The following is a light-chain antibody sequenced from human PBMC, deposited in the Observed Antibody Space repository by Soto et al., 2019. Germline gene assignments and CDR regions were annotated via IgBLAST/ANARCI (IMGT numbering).Light chain of an antibody. Sequence: TVLTQSPGTLSVSPGERASLSCRASQSVSINLAWYQQKPGQAPRLLIYGASTRATGIPARFSGSGSGTEFTLSIKSLQSEDFAVYYCQEYDNWPPEGTFGQGTKVDIK. V-gene: IGKV3-15*01. CDR2: GAS. CDR1: QSVSIN. J-gene: IGKJ1*01. CDR3: QEYDNWPPEGT.